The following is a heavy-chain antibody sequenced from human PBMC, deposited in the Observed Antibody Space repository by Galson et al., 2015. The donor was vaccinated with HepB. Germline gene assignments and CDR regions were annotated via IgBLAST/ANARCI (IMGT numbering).Heavy chain of an antibody. V-gene: IGHV3-49*03. J-gene: IGHJ4*02. CDR2: IRSKAYGGTT. CDR1: GFTFGDYA. D-gene: IGHD3-3*01. CDR3: ATDSYYDFWSGYHPLVGFDY. Sequence: SLRLSCAASGFTFGDYAMSWFRQAPGKGLEWVGFIRSKAYGGTTEYAASVKGRFTISRDDSKSIAYLQMNSLKTEDTAVYYCATDSYYDFWSGYHPLVGFDYWGQGTLVTVSS.